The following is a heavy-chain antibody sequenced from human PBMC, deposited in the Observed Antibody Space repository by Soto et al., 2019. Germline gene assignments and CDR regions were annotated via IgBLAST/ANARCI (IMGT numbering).Heavy chain of an antibody. D-gene: IGHD3-10*01. Sequence: ASVKVSCKASGYTFTSYGISWVRQAPGQGLEWMGWISAYNGNTNYAQKLQGRVTMTTDTSTSTAYMELSSLRSDDTAVYYCARDYYGSGSTLSYYYGMDVWGQGTTVTVSS. V-gene: IGHV1-18*01. CDR2: ISAYNGNT. J-gene: IGHJ6*02. CDR3: ARDYYGSGSTLSYYYGMDV. CDR1: GYTFTSYG.